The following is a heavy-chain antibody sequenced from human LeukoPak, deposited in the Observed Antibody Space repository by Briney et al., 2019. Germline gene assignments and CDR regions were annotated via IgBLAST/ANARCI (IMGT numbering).Heavy chain of an antibody. CDR2: INHSGST. Sequence: SETLSLTCAVYGGSFSGYYWSWIRQPPGKGLEWIGEINHSGSTNYNPSLKSRVTISVDTSKNQFSLTVTSVTAADTAVYYCARHVAPDLDYFDYWGPGTLVTVSP. V-gene: IGHV4-34*01. CDR1: GGSFSGYY. J-gene: IGHJ4*02. CDR3: ARHVAPDLDYFDY. D-gene: IGHD2-21*01.